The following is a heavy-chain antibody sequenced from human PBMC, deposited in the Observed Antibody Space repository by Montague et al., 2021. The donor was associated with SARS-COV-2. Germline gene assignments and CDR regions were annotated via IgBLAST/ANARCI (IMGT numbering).Heavy chain of an antibody. Sequence: SETLSITCTVSGGSVSSGSYYWSWIRQPPGKGLEWIGYIYYSGSTNYNPSLKSRVTISVDTSKNQFSLKLSSVTAADTAVYYCARDPWRITIFGLVTRYGMDVWGQGTTVTVSS. CDR2: IYYSGST. V-gene: IGHV4-61*01. CDR1: GGSVSSGSYY. D-gene: IGHD3-3*01. J-gene: IGHJ6*02. CDR3: ARDPWRITIFGLVTRYGMDV.